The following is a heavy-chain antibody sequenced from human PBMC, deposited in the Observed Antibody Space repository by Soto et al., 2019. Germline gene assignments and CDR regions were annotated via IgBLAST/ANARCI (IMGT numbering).Heavy chain of an antibody. CDR2: ISYDGSNK. CDR3: ARDGMNYFGELLVIPYYYYGMDV. CDR1: GFTFSSYA. D-gene: IGHD3-10*01. Sequence: GGSLRLSCAASGFTFSSYAMHWVRQDPGKGLEWVAVISYDGSNKYYADSVKGRFSISRDNSKNTLYLQMNSLRAEDTAVYYCARDGMNYFGELLVIPYYYYGMDVWGQGTTVTVYS. J-gene: IGHJ6*02. V-gene: IGHV3-30-3*01.